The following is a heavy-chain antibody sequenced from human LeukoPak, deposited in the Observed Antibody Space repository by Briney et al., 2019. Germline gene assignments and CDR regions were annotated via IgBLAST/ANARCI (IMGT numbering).Heavy chain of an antibody. J-gene: IGHJ3*02. Sequence: GGSLRLSCVASGFTFSSYSMNWVRQAPGKGLEWVSSISSSSSYIYYADSVKGRFTISRDNAKNSLYLQMNSLRAEDTAVYYCARVPRGGYDSSGYYYSDDAFDIWGQGTMVTVSS. CDR2: ISSSSSYI. CDR1: GFTFSSYS. D-gene: IGHD3-22*01. V-gene: IGHV3-21*01. CDR3: ARVPRGGYDSSGYYYSDDAFDI.